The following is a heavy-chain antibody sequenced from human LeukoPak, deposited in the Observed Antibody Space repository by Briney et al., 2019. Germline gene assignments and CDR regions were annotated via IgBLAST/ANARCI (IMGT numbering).Heavy chain of an antibody. CDR2: IYYSGST. CDR3: ARGGATPEYFDY. Sequence: SETLSFTCTGSGGSISSYYWSWIRQPPGKGLEWIGYIYYSGSTNYNPSLKSRVTISVDTSKNQFSLKLSSVTAADTAVYYCARGGATPEYFDYWGQGTLVTVSS. CDR1: GGSISSYY. D-gene: IGHD1-14*01. V-gene: IGHV4-59*01. J-gene: IGHJ4*02.